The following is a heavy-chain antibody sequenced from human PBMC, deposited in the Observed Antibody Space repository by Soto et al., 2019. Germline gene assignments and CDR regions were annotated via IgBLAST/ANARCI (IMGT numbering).Heavy chain of an antibody. Sequence: SETLSLTCAVAGGSISSGGYSWNWIRQPPGKGLEWRGNIYHSGSTYYNASLKSRVTISVDRSKNQFSLKLSSVTAADTAVYYCAGPSWYSDSSGYYTSLDPWGQGTLVT. D-gene: IGHD3-22*01. CDR3: AGPSWYSDSSGYYTSLDP. CDR1: GGSISSGGYS. V-gene: IGHV4-30-2*01. J-gene: IGHJ5*02. CDR2: IYHSGST.